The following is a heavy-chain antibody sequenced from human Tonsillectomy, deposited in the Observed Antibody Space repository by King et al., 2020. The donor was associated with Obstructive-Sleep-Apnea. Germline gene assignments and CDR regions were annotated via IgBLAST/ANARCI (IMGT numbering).Heavy chain of an antibody. V-gene: IGHV3-53*04. J-gene: IGHJ4*02. CDR1: EFKVSTNY. Sequence: VQLVESGGGLVQPGGSLRLACAASEFKVSTNYMAWVRQAPGKGLEWVSSIHSDGGTYYANSVRGRFTISTQKSNNTLFLQMDSLRPEDTAVYYCAREGYSGYYGFDYWGQGTQVTVSS. CDR3: AREGYSGYYGFDY. D-gene: IGHD5-12*01. CDR2: IHSDGGT.